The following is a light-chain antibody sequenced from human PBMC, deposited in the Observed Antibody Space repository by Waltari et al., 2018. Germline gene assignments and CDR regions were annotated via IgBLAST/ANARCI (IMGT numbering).Light chain of an antibody. CDR3: TSYTTSTTWV. J-gene: IGLJ3*02. V-gene: IGLV2-14*01. CDR2: EVS. CDR1: SRDVATYKY. Sequence: QSALTQPASVSGSPGQSVTISCTGSSRDVATYKYVSWYQQHPAKVPKLMIYEVSTRPSGVSNRFSGSKSGNTASLTISGLQAEDEADYYCTSYTTSTTWVFGGGTKLTVL.